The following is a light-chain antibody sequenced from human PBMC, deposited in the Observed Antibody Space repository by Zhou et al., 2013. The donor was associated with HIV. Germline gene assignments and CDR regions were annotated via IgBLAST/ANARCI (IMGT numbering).Light chain of an antibody. CDR2: LAS. CDR1: QSLLHKNGNTY. CDR3: LQILELPIT. V-gene: IGKV2-28*01. J-gene: IGKJ5*01. Sequence: DIVVTQSPLSLAVIPGEPASISCRSSQSLLHKNGNTYLEWHLQKPGQSPQLLIYLASSRASGVPDRFSASGTDTDFTLKISRVEAEDVGIYHCLQILELPITFGQGTRLEIK.